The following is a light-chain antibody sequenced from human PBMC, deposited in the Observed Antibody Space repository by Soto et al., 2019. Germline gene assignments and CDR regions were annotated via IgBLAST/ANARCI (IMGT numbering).Light chain of an antibody. Sequence: QSALTQPASVSGSPGQSITISCTGTSGDIGSYNRVSWYQQHPGKAPKLIIYEVTDRPSGVSNRFSGSKSGNTASLTISGLQAEDEAEYSCSSYTNIKTRACVFGTGTKVTVL. V-gene: IGLV2-14*01. CDR3: SSYTNIKTRACV. J-gene: IGLJ1*01. CDR1: SGDIGSYNR. CDR2: EVT.